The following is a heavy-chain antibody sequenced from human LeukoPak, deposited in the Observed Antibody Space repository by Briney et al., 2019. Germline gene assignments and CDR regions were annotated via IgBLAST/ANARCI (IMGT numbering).Heavy chain of an antibody. V-gene: IGHV1-46*01. CDR2: INPSGGST. Sequence: ASVKVSCKASGYTFTSYYMHWVRQAPGQGLEWMGIINPSGGSTSYAQKFKGRVTMTRDMSTSTVYMELSSLRSEDTAVYYCARENSYYDSSGYLRQNWFDPWGQGTLVTVSS. CDR1: GYTFTSYY. D-gene: IGHD3-22*01. J-gene: IGHJ5*02. CDR3: ARENSYYDSSGYLRQNWFDP.